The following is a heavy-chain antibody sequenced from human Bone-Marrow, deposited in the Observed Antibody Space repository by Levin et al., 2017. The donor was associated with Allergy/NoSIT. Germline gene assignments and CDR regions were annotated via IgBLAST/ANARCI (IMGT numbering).Heavy chain of an antibody. D-gene: IGHD1-26*01. Sequence: GGSLRLSCAVSDFSVTTISLNWVRQFPGKGLEWVSLLHSGDFGDITYYADSVKCRFTISRDSSMNNVLLLMVNLRAKATSVYYCATATSMTLVRARYFDSWGQGTEVIVSS. J-gene: IGHJ4*02. V-gene: IGHV3-53*01. CDR1: DFSVTTIS. CDR2: LHSGDFGDIT. CDR3: ATATSMTLVRARYFDS.